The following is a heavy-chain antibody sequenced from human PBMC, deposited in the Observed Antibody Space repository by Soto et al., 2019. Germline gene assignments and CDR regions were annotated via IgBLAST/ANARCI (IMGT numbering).Heavy chain of an antibody. D-gene: IGHD1-26*01. CDR1: GFTFSSYA. J-gene: IGHJ6*02. V-gene: IGHV3-30-3*01. CDR2: ISYDGSNK. CDR3: ARDGSGGSYYTPGAYYYYGMDV. Sequence: GGSLRLSCAASGFTFSSYAMHWVRQAPGKGLEWVAVISYDGSNKYYAESVKGRFTISRDNSKNTQYLQMNSLRAEDTAVYYCARDGSGGSYYTPGAYYYYGMDVWGQGTTVTVSS.